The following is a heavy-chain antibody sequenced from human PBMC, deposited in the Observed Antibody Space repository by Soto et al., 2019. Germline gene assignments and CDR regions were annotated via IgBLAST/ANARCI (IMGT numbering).Heavy chain of an antibody. CDR3: ARQFGSGFLPIDL. Sequence: EVQLVESGGGLVQPGGSLRLSCAASGFTSSSYWMHWVRHAPGKVLVCVSRITPDGTSTNYADSVKGRFTISRDNAQNTLYLQMNSLRDEDTAVYFGARQFGSGFLPIDLWGRGPLVSVSS. CDR1: GFTSSSYW. V-gene: IGHV3-74*01. D-gene: IGHD3-22*01. J-gene: IGHJ2*01. CDR2: ITPDGTST.